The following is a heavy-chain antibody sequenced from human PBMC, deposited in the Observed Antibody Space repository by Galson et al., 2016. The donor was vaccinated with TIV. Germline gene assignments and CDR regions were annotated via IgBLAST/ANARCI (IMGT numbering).Heavy chain of an antibody. Sequence: SVKVSCKASGYMSTDYYIHWVRQAPGQGLEWMGWITPINGDTKYAQKFQGRVAMTRDKSISTAYLELTRVTTDDTAVYYCARDRNTYYFDIPFDYWGQGTQVTVSS. CDR2: ITPINGDT. D-gene: IGHD3-9*01. CDR3: ARDRNTYYFDIPFDY. J-gene: IGHJ4*02. CDR1: GYMSTDYY. V-gene: IGHV1-2*02.